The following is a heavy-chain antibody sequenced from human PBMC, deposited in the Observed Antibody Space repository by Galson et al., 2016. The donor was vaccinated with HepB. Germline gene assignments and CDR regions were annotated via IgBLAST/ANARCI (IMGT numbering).Heavy chain of an antibody. CDR2: MSGRGRGT. V-gene: IGHV3-23*01. Sequence: SLRLSCAASGFPTFTNFAMSWVRQAPGQGLEWVPTMSGRGRGTFYADSVKGRFTISRDNSKNTLYLEMNSLRAEDTAVYYCAKNRGSDYKNYYMNVWGKGTTVTVSS. CDR3: AKNRGSDYKNYYMNV. CDR1: GFPTFTNFA. D-gene: IGHD4-11*01. J-gene: IGHJ6*03.